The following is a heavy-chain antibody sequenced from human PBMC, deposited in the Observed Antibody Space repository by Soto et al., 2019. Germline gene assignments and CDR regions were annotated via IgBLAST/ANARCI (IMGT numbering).Heavy chain of an antibody. CDR3: ARHPPSVWNYVDS. D-gene: IGHD1-1*01. J-gene: IGHJ4*02. CDR1: GVFISDYY. CDR2: THYTGNT. Sequence: QVQLQESGPGLVKPSETLSLTCTVSGVFISDYYWSWLRQPPGKGLEWIGYTHYTGNTNYNPSLKSRVTISLDTSKNLFSLRLSSVTAADTAVYYFARHPPSVWNYVDSWGQGTLVIVSS. V-gene: IGHV4-59*08.